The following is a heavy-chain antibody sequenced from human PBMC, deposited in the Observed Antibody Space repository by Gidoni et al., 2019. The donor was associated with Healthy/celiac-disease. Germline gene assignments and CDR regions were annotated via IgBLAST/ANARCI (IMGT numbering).Heavy chain of an antibody. CDR3: ARDRSYSYGDYRDAFDI. CDR2: IWYDGSNK. D-gene: IGHD4-17*01. J-gene: IGHJ3*02. Sequence: QVQLVESGGGVVQPGRSLRLSCAESGFTLSIYGMHGVRQAPGKGLEWVAVIWYDGSNKYYADSVKGRFTISRDNSKNTLYLQMNSLRAEDTAVYYCARDRSYSYGDYRDAFDIWGQGTMVTVSS. CDR1: GFTLSIYG. V-gene: IGHV3-33*01.